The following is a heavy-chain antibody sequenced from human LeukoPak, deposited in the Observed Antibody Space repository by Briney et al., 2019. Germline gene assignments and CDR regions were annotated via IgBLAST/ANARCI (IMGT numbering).Heavy chain of an antibody. CDR3: AKGIILRDYYYGMDV. J-gene: IGHJ6*02. CDR1: GFTFDDYT. CDR2: ISWDGGST. D-gene: IGHD2/OR15-2a*01. Sequence: TGGSLRLSCAASGFTFDDYTMHWVRQPPGKGLEWVYLISWDGGSTYYADSVKGRFTISRDTNKNSLSLQMNSLRTEDTALYYCAKGIILRDYYYGMDVWGQGTTVTVSS. V-gene: IGHV3-43*01.